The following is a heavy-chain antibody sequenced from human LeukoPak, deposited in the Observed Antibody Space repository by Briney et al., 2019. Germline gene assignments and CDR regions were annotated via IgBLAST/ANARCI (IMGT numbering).Heavy chain of an antibody. CDR1: GFTLDDYG. V-gene: IGHV3-20*04. Sequence: GGSLRLSCAASGFTLDDYGMSWVRQAPGKGLEWVSGINWNGGSTGYADSVKGRFSISRDNAKNSLYLQVSSLRAEDTAWYYCARGQNYHGSGSQTFDIWGQGTMVTVSS. CDR2: INWNGGST. CDR3: ARGQNYHGSGSQTFDI. J-gene: IGHJ3*02. D-gene: IGHD3-10*01.